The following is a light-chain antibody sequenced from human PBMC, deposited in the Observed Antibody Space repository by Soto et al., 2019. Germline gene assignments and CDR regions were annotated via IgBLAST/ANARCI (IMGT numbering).Light chain of an antibody. J-gene: IGLJ1*01. CDR3: SSYSSTTTEYV. CDR2: EVN. CDR1: SSDIGGYNY. Sequence: QSALTQPASVSGSPGQSITISCTGTSSDIGGYNYVYWYQQHPGNAPKLMIYEVNNRPSGVSSRFSGSRSGNTASLTVSGLQAEDETDYYCSSYSSTTTEYVFGTGTKVT. V-gene: IGLV2-14*01.